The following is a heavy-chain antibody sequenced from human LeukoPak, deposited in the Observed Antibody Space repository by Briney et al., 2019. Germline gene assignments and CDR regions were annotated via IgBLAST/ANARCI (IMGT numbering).Heavy chain of an antibody. J-gene: IGHJ4*02. D-gene: IGHD6-19*01. CDR3: AKQTRRSGWPDY. CDR2: IYPGDPET. V-gene: IGHV5-51*01. CDR1: GYSFNSYW. Sequence: GESLKISCKGSGYSFNSYWIGWVRQMPGKGLEWMGIIYPGDPETRYSPSFQGQVTISADKSISTAYLQWSSLKASDTAMYYCAKQTRRSGWPDYWGQGTLVTVSS.